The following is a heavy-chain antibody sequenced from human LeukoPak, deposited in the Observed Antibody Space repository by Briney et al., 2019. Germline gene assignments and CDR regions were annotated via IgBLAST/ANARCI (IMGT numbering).Heavy chain of an antibody. D-gene: IGHD3-9*01. Sequence: GASVKVSCKASGYIFTNYGITWVRQATGQGLEWMGWMNPNSGNTGYAQKFQGRVTMTRNTSISTAYMELSSLRSEDTAVYYCARANVLRYFDWLIPWGQGTLVTVSS. CDR1: GYIFTNYG. CDR3: ARANVLRYFDWLIP. J-gene: IGHJ5*02. V-gene: IGHV1-8*02. CDR2: MNPNSGNT.